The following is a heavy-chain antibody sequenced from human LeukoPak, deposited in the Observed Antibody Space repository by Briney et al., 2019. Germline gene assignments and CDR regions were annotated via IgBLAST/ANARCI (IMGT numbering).Heavy chain of an antibody. J-gene: IGHJ4*02. CDR1: GYSFPNYW. V-gene: IGHV5-10-1*01. Sequence: KPGESLRISCKGSGYSFPNYWITWVRQMPGKGREWMGRIDPSDSYTNYSPSFQGHATISADNSISTAYLQWSSLTASDTAMYYCARHGYYGSGSYYSFDYWGQGTLVTVSS. CDR3: ARHGYYGSGSYYSFDY. D-gene: IGHD3-10*01. CDR2: IDPSDSYT.